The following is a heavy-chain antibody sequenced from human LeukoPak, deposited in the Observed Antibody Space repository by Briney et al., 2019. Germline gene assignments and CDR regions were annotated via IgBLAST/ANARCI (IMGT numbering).Heavy chain of an antibody. CDR1: GDSVSSNSAA. D-gene: IGHD1-1*01. CDR2: TYYRSERFH. J-gene: IGHJ6*02. V-gene: IGHV6-1*01. Sequence: SQTLSLTCVISGDSVSSNSAAWNWIRQSPSRGLEWLGRTYYRSERFHDYAVSVKSRMIINTDTSKNQFSPQLNSVTPEDTAIYYCVGGGTSVAGMDVWGQGTTVTVSS. CDR3: VGGGTSVAGMDV.